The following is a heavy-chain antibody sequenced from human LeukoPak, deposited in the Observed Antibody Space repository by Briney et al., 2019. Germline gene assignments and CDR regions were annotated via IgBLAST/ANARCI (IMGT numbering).Heavy chain of an antibody. CDR1: GYTFTSYA. J-gene: IGHJ3*02. V-gene: IGHV1-46*01. Sequence: ASVKVSCKASGYTFTSYAMNWVRQAPGQGLEWMGIINPSGGSTSYAQKFQGRVTMTRDMSTSTVYMELSSLRSEDTAVYYCARDEDDAFDIWGQGTMVTVSS. CDR3: ARDEDDAFDI. CDR2: INPSGGST.